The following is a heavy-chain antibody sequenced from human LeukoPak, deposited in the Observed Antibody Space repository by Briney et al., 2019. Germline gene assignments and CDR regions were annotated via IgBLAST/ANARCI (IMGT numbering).Heavy chain of an antibody. CDR1: QYTFTDYA. J-gene: IGHJ3*02. CDR3: ARATPLGSSRTLNAFDI. V-gene: IGHV1-69*13. Sequence: SVKVSCKASQYTFTDYAVHWVRQAPGQRLEWMGGIIPIFGTTNYAQKFQGRVTITADESTSTAYMELSSLRSEDTAVYYCARATPLGSSRTLNAFDIWGQGTMVTVSS. D-gene: IGHD6-13*01. CDR2: IIPIFGTT.